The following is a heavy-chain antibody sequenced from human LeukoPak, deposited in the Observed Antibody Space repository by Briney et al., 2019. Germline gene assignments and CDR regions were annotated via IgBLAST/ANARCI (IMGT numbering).Heavy chain of an antibody. D-gene: IGHD2-15*01. V-gene: IGHV3-48*01. CDR2: ISSSSSTI. J-gene: IGHJ4*02. CDR3: AKDYCRDGNCPFPFLDS. CDR1: GFTFSSYS. Sequence: GGSLRLSCAASGFTFSSYSMNWVRQAPGKGLEWVSYISSSSSTIHYADSVKGRFTISRDNSKNTVYMQMSSLRAEDTATYYCAKDYCRDGNCPFPFLDSWGQGTLVTVSS.